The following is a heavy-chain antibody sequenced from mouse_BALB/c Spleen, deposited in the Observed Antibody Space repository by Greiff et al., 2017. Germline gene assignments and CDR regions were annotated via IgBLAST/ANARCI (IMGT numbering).Heavy chain of an antibody. J-gene: IGHJ1*01. CDR1: GYSITSDYA. Sequence: EVKLQESGPGLVKPSQSLSLTCTVTGYSITSDYAWNWIRQFPGNKLEWMGYISYSGSTSYNPSLKSRISITRDTSKNQFFLQLNSVTTEDTATYYCARLDYGSSYGYFDVWGAGTTVTVSS. CDR3: ARLDYGSSYGYFDV. V-gene: IGHV3-2*02. D-gene: IGHD1-1*01. CDR2: ISYSGST.